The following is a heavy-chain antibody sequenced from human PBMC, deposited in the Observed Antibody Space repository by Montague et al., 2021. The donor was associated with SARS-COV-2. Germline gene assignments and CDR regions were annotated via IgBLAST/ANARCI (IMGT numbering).Heavy chain of an antibody. J-gene: IGHJ5*02. Sequence: TLSLTCTVSGGSISSDDYYWSWIRQPPGKGLEWIGYIHYSGTTYYNPSLKSRVTISVDTSKNQFSLKLRSVPAADTAVFSCARDHSSWGQGTLVTVSS. D-gene: IGHD2-21*01. CDR2: IHYSGTT. CDR1: GGSISSDDYY. V-gene: IGHV4-30-4*01. CDR3: ARDHSS.